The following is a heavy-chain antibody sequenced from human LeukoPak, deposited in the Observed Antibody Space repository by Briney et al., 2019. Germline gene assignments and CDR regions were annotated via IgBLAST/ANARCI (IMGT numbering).Heavy chain of an antibody. CDR2: ISWNSGSI. V-gene: IGHV3-9*01. D-gene: IGHD3-9*01. J-gene: IGHJ4*02. CDR1: GFTFDDYA. CDR3: ARDQGYDTGYDY. Sequence: PGRSLRLSCAASGFTFDDYAMHWVRQAPGKGLEWVSGISWNSGSIGYADSVKGRFTISRDNAKNSLYLQMNSLRAEDTAVYYCARDQGYDTGYDYWGQGTLVTVSS.